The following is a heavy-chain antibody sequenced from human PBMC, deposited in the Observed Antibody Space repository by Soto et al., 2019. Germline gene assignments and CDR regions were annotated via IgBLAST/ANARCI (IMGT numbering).Heavy chain of an antibody. CDR2: ISGSGGST. CDR3: AKDGGAFYDFWSGYYTGLDY. J-gene: IGHJ4*02. Sequence: WWSLRLSCSASVFTFSSYAMSWCRQAPGKGLEWVSAISGSGGSTYYADSVKGRFTISRDNSKNTLYLQMNSLRAEDTAVYYCAKDGGAFYDFWSGYYTGLDYWGQGTLVTVSS. CDR1: VFTFSSYA. D-gene: IGHD3-3*01. V-gene: IGHV3-23*01.